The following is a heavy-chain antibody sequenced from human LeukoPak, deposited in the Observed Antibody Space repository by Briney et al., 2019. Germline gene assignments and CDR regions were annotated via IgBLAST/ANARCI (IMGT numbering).Heavy chain of an antibody. D-gene: IGHD3-9*01. V-gene: IGHV1-18*01. CDR2: ISGYNGNT. CDR3: ARDWRDDILTGSEADWYQHYYGMDV. CDR1: GYIFTSYG. J-gene: IGHJ6*02. Sequence: ASVKVSCKASGYIFTSYGISWVRQAPGQGLEWMGWISGYNGNTNYAQKLQGGVSMTTDTSTSTVYMELRRLRSDDTAVYYCARDWRDDILTGSEADWYQHYYGMDVWGQGTTVTVSS.